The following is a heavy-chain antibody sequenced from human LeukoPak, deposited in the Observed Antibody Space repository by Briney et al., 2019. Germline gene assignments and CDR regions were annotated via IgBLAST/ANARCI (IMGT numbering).Heavy chain of an antibody. D-gene: IGHD3-10*01. CDR3: ASTRPDYYYGSGSYFL. CDR1: GFTVSSNY. CDR2: IYSGGST. Sequence: GGSLRLSCAASGFTVSSNYMSWVRQAPGKGLEWVSVIYSGGSTYYADSVKGRFTISRDNSRNTLYLQMNSLRAEDTAVYYCASTRPDYYYGSGSYFLWGQGTLVTVSS. J-gene: IGHJ4*02. V-gene: IGHV3-53*01.